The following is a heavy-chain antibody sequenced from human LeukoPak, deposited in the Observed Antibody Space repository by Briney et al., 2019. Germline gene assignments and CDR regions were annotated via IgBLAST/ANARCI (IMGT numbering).Heavy chain of an antibody. CDR2: INHSGSN. V-gene: IGHV4-34*01. Sequence: SETLSLTCAVYGGSFSGYYWSWIRQPPGKGLEWIGEINHSGSNNYNPSLKSRVTISVDTSKDQFSLKLSSVTAADTAVYYCAIASYGSGSWYFDYWGQGTLVTVSS. J-gene: IGHJ4*02. D-gene: IGHD3-10*01. CDR1: GGSFSGYY. CDR3: AIASYGSGSWYFDY.